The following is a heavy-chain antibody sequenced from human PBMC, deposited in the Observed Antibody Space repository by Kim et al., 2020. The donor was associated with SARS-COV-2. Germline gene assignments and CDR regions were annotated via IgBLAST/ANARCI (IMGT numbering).Heavy chain of an antibody. J-gene: IGHJ5*02. Sequence: GGSLRLSCAASGFTFSSYSMNWVRQAPGKGLEWVSSISSSSSYIYYADSVKGRFTISRDNTKNSQYLQKNRLRAEDTAVYYCARDFAAFGGVISRFDPWGQATLVTVPS. CDR1: GFTFSSYS. CDR3: ARDFAAFGGVISRFDP. D-gene: IGHD3-16*02. CDR2: ISSSSSYI. V-gene: IGHV3-21*01.